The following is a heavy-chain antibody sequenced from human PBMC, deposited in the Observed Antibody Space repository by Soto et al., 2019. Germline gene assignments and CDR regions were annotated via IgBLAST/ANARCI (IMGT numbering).Heavy chain of an antibody. CDR1: GFTVGSYA. J-gene: IGHJ6*03. CDR2: IWYDATNK. D-gene: IGHD4-4*01. V-gene: IGHV3-33*01. Sequence: QVQLVESGGGVVQPGGSLRLSCAASGFTVGSYALHWVRQAPGKGLEWVAVIWYDATNKYYADSVRGRFTVSRDNSENTLFLHMNSLGAEDTAVYYCARDGAPLTYSNYPGYYYYYMDVWGKGTAVTVS. CDR3: ARDGAPLTYSNYPGYYYYYMDV.